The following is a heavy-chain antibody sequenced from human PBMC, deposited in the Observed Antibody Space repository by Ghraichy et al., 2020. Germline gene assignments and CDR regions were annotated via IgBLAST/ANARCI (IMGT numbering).Heavy chain of an antibody. D-gene: IGHD7-27*01. J-gene: IGHJ4*02. V-gene: IGHV3-23*01. CDR2: ISGSGGST. CDR1: GFTFSSYA. CDR3: AKRLGTLYPWGSGLCDY. Sequence: GGSLRLSCAASGFTFSSYAMSWVRQAPGKGLEWVSAISGSGGSTYYADSVKGRFTISRDNSKNTLYLQMNSLRAEDTAVYYCAKRLGTLYPWGSGLCDYWGQGTLVTVSS.